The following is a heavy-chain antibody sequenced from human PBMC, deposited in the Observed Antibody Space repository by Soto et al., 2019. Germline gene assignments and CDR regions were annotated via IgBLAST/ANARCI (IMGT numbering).Heavy chain of an antibody. Sequence: EVQLVESGGGLLQPGGSLRLSCAASGFTFSNYWMHWVRQAPGKGLVWVSRINSDGSTTNYADSVKGRFTISRDNAKNMVYLQIDSLRAEDTAVYYCARGASGSYKLDYWGQVTLVTVSS. V-gene: IGHV3-74*01. CDR1: GFTFSNYW. J-gene: IGHJ4*02. CDR2: INSDGSTT. D-gene: IGHD3-10*01. CDR3: ARGASGSYKLDY.